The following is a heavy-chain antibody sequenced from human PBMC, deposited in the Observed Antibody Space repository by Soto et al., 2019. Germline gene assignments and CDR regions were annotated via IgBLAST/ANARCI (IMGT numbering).Heavy chain of an antibody. CDR2: IYYSGST. D-gene: IGHD2-21*02. Sequence: SETLSLTCTVSGGSISSYYWSWIRQPPGKGLEWIGYIYYSGSTNYNPSLKSRVTISVDTSKNQFSLKLSSVTAADTAVYYCARESYCGGDCYTRSTFDYWGQGTLVTVSS. J-gene: IGHJ4*02. CDR3: ARESYCGGDCYTRSTFDY. CDR1: GGSISSYY. V-gene: IGHV4-59*01.